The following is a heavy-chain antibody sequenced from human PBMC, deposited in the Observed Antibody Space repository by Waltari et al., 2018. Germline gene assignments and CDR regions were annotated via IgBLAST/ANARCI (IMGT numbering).Heavy chain of an antibody. D-gene: IGHD6-19*01. CDR2: IYYSGST. V-gene: IGHV4-39*01. Sequence: QLQLQESGPGLVKPSETLSLTCTVSGGSISSSSYYWGWIRQPPGKGLEWIGSIYYSGSTYYNPSLKSRVTISVDTSKNQFSLKLSSVTAADTAVYYCARQRRAVASYYFDYWGQGTLVTVSS. J-gene: IGHJ4*02. CDR1: GGSISSSSYY. CDR3: ARQRRAVASYYFDY.